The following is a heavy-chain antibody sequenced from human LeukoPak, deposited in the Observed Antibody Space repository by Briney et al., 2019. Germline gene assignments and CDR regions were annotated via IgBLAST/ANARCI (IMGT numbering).Heavy chain of an antibody. Sequence: SQTLSLTCTVFGGSISSGGYYWSWIRQHPGKGLEWIGYIYYSGSTYYNPSLKSRVTISVDTSKNQFPLKLSSVTAADTAVYYCARAPSLRDDNGLEDYWGQGTLVTVSS. V-gene: IGHV4-31*03. J-gene: IGHJ4*02. D-gene: IGHD1-1*01. CDR1: GGSISSGGYY. CDR2: IYYSGST. CDR3: ARAPSLRDDNGLEDY.